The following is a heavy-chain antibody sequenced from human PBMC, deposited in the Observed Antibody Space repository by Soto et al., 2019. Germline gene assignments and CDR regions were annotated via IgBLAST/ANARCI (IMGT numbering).Heavy chain of an antibody. CDR2: IYYSGST. CDR1: GGSISSGDYY. J-gene: IGHJ4*02. CDR3: AREGRYCSSTSCYAFDY. D-gene: IGHD2-2*01. Sequence: QVQLQESGPGLVKPSQTLSLTCTVSGGSISSGDYYWSWIRQPPGKGLEWIGYIYYSGSTYYNPSLKCRVTISVDTSKNQFSLKLSSVTAADTAVYYCAREGRYCSSTSCYAFDYWGQGTLVTVSS. V-gene: IGHV4-30-4*01.